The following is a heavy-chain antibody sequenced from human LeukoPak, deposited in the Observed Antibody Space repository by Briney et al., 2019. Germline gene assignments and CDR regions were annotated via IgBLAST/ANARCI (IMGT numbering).Heavy chain of an antibody. D-gene: IGHD2-15*01. J-gene: IGHJ4*02. Sequence: PSETLSLTCAVYGGSFSSYYWSWIRQPPGKGLEWIGEINHSGSTNYNPSLKSRVTISVDTSKNQFSLKLSSVTAADTAVYYCARGYCSGGSCSTFDYWGQGTLVTVSS. CDR1: GGSFSSYY. CDR3: ARGYCSGGSCSTFDY. V-gene: IGHV4-34*01. CDR2: INHSGST.